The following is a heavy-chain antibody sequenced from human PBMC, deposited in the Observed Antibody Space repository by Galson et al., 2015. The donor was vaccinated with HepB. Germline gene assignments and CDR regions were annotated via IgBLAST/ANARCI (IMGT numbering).Heavy chain of an antibody. V-gene: IGHV3-73*01. J-gene: IGHJ4*02. CDR3: TRRGDSGWYGKEDY. CDR2: IRSKANSYAT. D-gene: IGHD6-19*01. Sequence: SLRLSCAASGFIFTNAWMNWVRQASGKGLEWIGRIRSKANSYATGYAASVKGRFTISRDDSKNTAYLQMNSLKTEDTAVYYCTRRGDSGWYGKEDYWGQGTLVTVPS. CDR1: GFIFTNAW.